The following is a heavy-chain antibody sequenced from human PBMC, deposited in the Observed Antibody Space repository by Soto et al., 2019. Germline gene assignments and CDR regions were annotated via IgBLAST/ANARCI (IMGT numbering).Heavy chain of an antibody. J-gene: IGHJ4*02. D-gene: IGHD2-21*01. CDR1: GFTFSDYY. V-gene: IGHV3-72*01. CDR2: VRNKVNSYTT. CDR3: SRAGILTTPYYTDY. Sequence: EVQLVESGGGLVQPEGSLRLSCAASGFTFSDYYMDWVRKAPGKGLEWVGRVRNKVNSYTTEYAASVKGRFTVSRDDSRNSLYLQMNSLKTGDTAMYYCSRAGILTTPYYTDYWGLGTLVTVSS.